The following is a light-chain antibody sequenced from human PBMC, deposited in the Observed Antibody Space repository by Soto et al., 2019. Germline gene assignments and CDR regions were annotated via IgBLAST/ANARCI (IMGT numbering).Light chain of an antibody. CDR2: GAS. CDR1: QRISSSF. CDR3: QQYGNSPPYT. V-gene: IGKV3-20*01. J-gene: IGKJ2*01. Sequence: EIVLTQSPGTLSLSPGARATLSCRASQRISSSFLAWYQQKPGQAPRLLIYGASSRATGIPDRFSGSGSGTDFTLTISRLEPEDFAVYYCQQYGNSPPYTFGQGTKLEI.